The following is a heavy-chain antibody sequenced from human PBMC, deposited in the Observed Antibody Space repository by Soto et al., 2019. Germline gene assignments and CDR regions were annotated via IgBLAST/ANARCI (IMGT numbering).Heavy chain of an antibody. J-gene: IGHJ6*02. V-gene: IGHV4-31*03. CDR2: IYYSGST. CDR3: AGKRGYSYGSVSYYYYGMDV. D-gene: IGHD5-18*01. Sequence: SETLSLTCTVSGGSISSGGYYWSWIRQHPGKGLEWIGYIYYSGSTYYNPSLKSRVTISVDTSKNQFSLKLSSVTAADTAEYYCAGKRGYSYGSVSYYYYGMDVWGQGTTVTVSS. CDR1: GGSISSGGYY.